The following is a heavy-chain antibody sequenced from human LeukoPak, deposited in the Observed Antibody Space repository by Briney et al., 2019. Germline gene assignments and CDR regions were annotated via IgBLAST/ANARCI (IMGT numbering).Heavy chain of an antibody. CDR3: AREISGSYPFDY. CDR2: IGWDDDK. CDR1: GFSLSTSAMC. V-gene: IGHV2-70*11. Sequence: SGPALVKPTQTLTLTCTFSGFSLSTSAMCVSWIRQPPGKALEWLARIGWDDDKYYSTSLKTRLTISKDTSKNQVVLTMTNMDPVDTATYYCAREISGSYPFDYWGQGTLVTVSS. D-gene: IGHD1-26*01. J-gene: IGHJ4*02.